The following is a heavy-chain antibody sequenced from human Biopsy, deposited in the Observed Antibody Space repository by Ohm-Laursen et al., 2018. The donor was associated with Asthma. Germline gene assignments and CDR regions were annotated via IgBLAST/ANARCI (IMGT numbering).Heavy chain of an antibody. CDR3: AKVRSDWVITESFEY. J-gene: IGHJ4*02. V-gene: IGHV3-9*01. Sequence: SLRLSCAASGFKFDEYTMHWVRQAPGKGLERVSGISWNSATIGYADSVEGRFTISRDNAKNSVFLHMDSLRPEDTAFYYCAKVRSDWVITESFEYWGQGVLVTVSS. D-gene: IGHD3-22*01. CDR1: GFKFDEYT. CDR2: ISWNSATI.